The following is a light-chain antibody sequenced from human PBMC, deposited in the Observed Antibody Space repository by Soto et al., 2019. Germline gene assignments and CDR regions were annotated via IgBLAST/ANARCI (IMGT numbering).Light chain of an antibody. V-gene: IGKV3-20*01. Sequence: ELALTQSPGPLSLPPGERATLSCRASPSVSSSYLAWYQQKPGQAPRLLIDGASTRATGIPDSLSGSGSGTNFTLPSSTLEPESFAVYYCQQYGSLPSYTCGQTTKLESK. CDR3: QQYGSLPSYT. CDR2: GAS. J-gene: IGKJ2*01. CDR1: PSVSSSY.